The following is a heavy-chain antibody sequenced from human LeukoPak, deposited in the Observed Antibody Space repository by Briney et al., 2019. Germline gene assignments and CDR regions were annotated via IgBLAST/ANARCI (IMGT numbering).Heavy chain of an antibody. CDR2: IKQDGSAK. V-gene: IGHV3-7*04. D-gene: IGHD6-19*01. CDR1: RFTLSDHW. CDR3: ARGGWFRDY. Sequence: GGSLRLSCVASRFTLSDHWMTWVRQAPRKGREWVAYIKQDGSAKYCVDSVKDRFTISRDNSKNSLYLQMRSLRAEDTAVYYCARGGWFRDYWGRGTLVSVS. J-gene: IGHJ4*02.